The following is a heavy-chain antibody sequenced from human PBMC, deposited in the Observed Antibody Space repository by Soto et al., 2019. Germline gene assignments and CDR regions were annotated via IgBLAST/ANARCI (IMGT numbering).Heavy chain of an antibody. D-gene: IGHD4-17*01. Sequence: EVQLVESGGGLIQPGGSLRLSCAVSGFSFSSFEMNWVRQAPGKGLEWLSYINSDGSTIYYTDSVKGRFTVSRDNAENSLFLQMGSLRAEDTAVYYCARVKRAPVTTQPFLDYWGQGTLVTVSS. J-gene: IGHJ4*02. CDR1: GFSFSSFE. CDR2: INSDGSTI. V-gene: IGHV3-48*03. CDR3: ARVKRAPVTTQPFLDY.